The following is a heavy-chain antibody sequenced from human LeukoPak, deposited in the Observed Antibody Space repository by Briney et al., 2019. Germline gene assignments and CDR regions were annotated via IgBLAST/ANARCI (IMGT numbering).Heavy chain of an antibody. CDR3: ARVHWSAWYFDL. CDR2: ISSSSSYI. Sequence: GGSLRLSCAASGFTFSSYSMNWVRQAPGKGLEWVSSISSSSSYIYYADSVKGRFTISRDNAKNSLYLQMNSLRAEDTAVYYCARVHWSAWYFDLWGRGTLVTVSS. V-gene: IGHV3-21*01. J-gene: IGHJ2*01. CDR1: GFTFSSYS.